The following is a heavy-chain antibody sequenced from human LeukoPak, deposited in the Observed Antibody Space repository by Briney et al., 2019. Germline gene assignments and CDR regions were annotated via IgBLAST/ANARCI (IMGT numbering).Heavy chain of an antibody. Sequence: PGGSLRLSCAASGFTFSDYYMSWIRQAPGKGLEWVSYISSSGSTIYYADSVKGRFTISRDNAKNSLYLQMNSLRAEDTAVYYCARDRPVVPAEDYYYGMDVWGQGTTVTVSS. V-gene: IGHV3-11*01. CDR2: ISSSGSTI. J-gene: IGHJ6*02. D-gene: IGHD2-2*01. CDR1: GFTFSDYY. CDR3: ARDRPVVPAEDYYYGMDV.